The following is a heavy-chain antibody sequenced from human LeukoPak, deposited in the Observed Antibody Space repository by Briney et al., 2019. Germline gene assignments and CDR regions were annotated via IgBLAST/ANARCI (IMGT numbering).Heavy chain of an antibody. V-gene: IGHV3-23*01. Sequence: PGGSLRLSCVGSGFTFRSHAMSWVRQAPEKGLEFVSGIYENGGTTYYADSVKGRFTISRDNSKNTLYLQMNSLRAEDTAVYYCAKADDGRYPYYFDYWGQGTPVTVSS. D-gene: IGHD3-16*02. CDR3: AKADDGRYPYYFDY. J-gene: IGHJ4*02. CDR2: IYENGGTT. CDR1: GFTFRSHA.